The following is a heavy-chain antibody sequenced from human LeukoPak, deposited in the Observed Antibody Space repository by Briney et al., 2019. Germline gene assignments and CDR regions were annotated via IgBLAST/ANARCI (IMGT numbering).Heavy chain of an antibody. CDR1: GYIFSDYY. CDR2: IKPNNGGT. CDR3: AREAGGVSDC. D-gene: IGHD2-8*02. V-gene: IGHV1-2*02. J-gene: IGHJ4*02. Sequence: GASVKVSCKASGYIFSDYYVHWVRQAPGQGLEWMAWIKPNNGGTTFAQKFQGRVTLTRDTSISTAYMQLSGLRSEDTAMYYCAREAGGVSDCWGQGTLVTVSS.